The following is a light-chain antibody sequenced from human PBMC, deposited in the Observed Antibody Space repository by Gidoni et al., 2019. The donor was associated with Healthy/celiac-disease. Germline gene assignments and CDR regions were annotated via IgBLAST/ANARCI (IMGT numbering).Light chain of an antibody. Sequence: PPTLSVSPGERATLSCRASQSVSSDLAWYQQKPGQAPRLLIYDASNRATGIPARFSGSGSGTDFTLTISSLEPEDFAVYYCQQRSNWPGTFGQGTKLEIK. CDR3: QQRSNWPGT. J-gene: IGKJ2*01. V-gene: IGKV3-11*01. CDR1: QSVSSD. CDR2: DAS.